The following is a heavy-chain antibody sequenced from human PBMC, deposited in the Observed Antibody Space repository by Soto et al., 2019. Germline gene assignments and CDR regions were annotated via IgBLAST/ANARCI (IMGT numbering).Heavy chain of an antibody. CDR2: IIPISGIT. Sequence: QVQLVQSGGEVKKPGSSVKVSCKASGGSFNNDAINWVRQAPGQGLEWLGGIIPISGITEYAQKFQGRVILTADKSTSTAYMELSSLRLEDTAVYYCARGDCGDYHSDYYGMAVWGQGTTVTVSS. CDR1: GGSFNNDA. J-gene: IGHJ6*02. D-gene: IGHD4-17*01. CDR3: ARGDCGDYHSDYYGMAV. V-gene: IGHV1-69*17.